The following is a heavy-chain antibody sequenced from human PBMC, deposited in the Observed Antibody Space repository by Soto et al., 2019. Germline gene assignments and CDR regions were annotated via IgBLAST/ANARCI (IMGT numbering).Heavy chain of an antibody. V-gene: IGHV3-23*01. D-gene: IGHD3-16*01. CDR1: GFTFSSYA. CDR2: ISGSAVST. Sequence: GGSLRLSCAASGFTFSSYAMSWVRQAPGKGLEWVSGISGSAVSTHYADSVKGRFTISRDNSKDTLYLQINSLRAEDTAVYYCANSYVTGFANYWGQGTQVTVSS. CDR3: ANSYVTGFANY. J-gene: IGHJ4*02.